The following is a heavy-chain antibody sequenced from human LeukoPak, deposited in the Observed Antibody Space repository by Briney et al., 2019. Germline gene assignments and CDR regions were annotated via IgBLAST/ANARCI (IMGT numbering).Heavy chain of an antibody. Sequence: PGGSLRLSCAASGFTLSNYWMHWVRQAPGKGLVRVSRLHSDGTSTSYADSVRGRFPISRDNARNTLYLQMNTLRAEDTAVYYCARSGWPYYFDYWGQGTLVTVSS. CDR2: LHSDGTST. J-gene: IGHJ4*02. CDR1: GFTLSNYW. V-gene: IGHV3-74*01. D-gene: IGHD6-25*01. CDR3: ARSGWPYYFDY.